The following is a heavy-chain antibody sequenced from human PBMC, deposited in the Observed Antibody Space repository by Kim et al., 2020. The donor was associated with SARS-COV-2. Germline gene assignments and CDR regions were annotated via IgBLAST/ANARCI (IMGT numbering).Heavy chain of an antibody. Sequence: ASVKVSCKASGYTFTSYGISWVRQAPGQGLEWMGWISAYNGNTNYAQKLQGRVTMTTDTSTSTAYMELRSLRSDDTAVYYCARAITMVRGVIIVPPPLNNNWFDPWGQGTLVTVSS. CDR1: GYTFTSYG. CDR3: ARAITMVRGVIIVPPPLNNNWFDP. J-gene: IGHJ5*02. V-gene: IGHV1-18*01. D-gene: IGHD3-10*01. CDR2: ISAYNGNT.